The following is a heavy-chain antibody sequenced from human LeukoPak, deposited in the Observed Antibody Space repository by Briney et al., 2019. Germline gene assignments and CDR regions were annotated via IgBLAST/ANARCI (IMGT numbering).Heavy chain of an antibody. J-gene: IGHJ4*02. V-gene: IGHV1-69*05. Sequence: AASVKVSCKASGGTFSSYAISWVRQAPGQGLEWMGGIIPIFGTANYAQKFQGRVTMTRNTSISTAYMELSSLRSEDTAVYYCARGRYGSGSYFAHWGQGTLVTVSS. CDR3: ARGRYGSGSYFAH. CDR1: GGTFSSYA. CDR2: IIPIFGTA. D-gene: IGHD3-10*01.